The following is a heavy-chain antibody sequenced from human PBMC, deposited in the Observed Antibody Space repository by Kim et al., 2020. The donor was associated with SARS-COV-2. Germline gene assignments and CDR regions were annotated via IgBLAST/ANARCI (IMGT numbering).Heavy chain of an antibody. CDR1: GGSISSGDHY. Sequence: SETLSLTCTLSGGSISSGDHYWTWIRQPPGKGLEWLGHIYYNGNTFYNPSLNSRITLSIDTSKNQFSLKLTSVTAADTAVYYCARGGYFYYIMDVWGQGTTVTVSS. CDR2: IYYNGNT. J-gene: IGHJ6*02. V-gene: IGHV4-30-4*01. CDR3: ARGGYFYYIMDV.